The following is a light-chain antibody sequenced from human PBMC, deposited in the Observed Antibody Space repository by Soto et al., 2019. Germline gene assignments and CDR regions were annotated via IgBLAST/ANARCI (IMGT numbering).Light chain of an antibody. Sequence: ESVLAQSPGTLSVSPGERATLSCRASQSVSSSYLAWYQQKPGQAPRLLIYGASSRATGIPDRFSGSGSGTDFTLTISSLQPEDSAVYYCQQRSNWPSGFGGGTKVDIK. J-gene: IGKJ4*02. CDR1: QSVSSSY. V-gene: IGKV3D-20*02. CDR3: QQRSNWPSG. CDR2: GAS.